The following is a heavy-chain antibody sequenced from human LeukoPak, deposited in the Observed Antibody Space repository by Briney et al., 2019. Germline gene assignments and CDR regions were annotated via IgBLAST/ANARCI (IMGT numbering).Heavy chain of an antibody. Sequence: GGSLRLSCAASGFTFSSYAMSWVRQAPGKGLEWVSAISGSGGSTYYADSVKGRFTISRDNPKNTLYLQMNSLRAEDTAVYYCAKEDSSGYYGSGYYFDYWGQGTLVTVSS. D-gene: IGHD3-22*01. CDR2: ISGSGGST. CDR1: GFTFSSYA. J-gene: IGHJ4*02. CDR3: AKEDSSGYYGSGYYFDY. V-gene: IGHV3-23*01.